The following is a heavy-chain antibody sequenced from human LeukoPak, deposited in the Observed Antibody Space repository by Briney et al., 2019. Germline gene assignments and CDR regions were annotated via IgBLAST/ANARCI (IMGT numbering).Heavy chain of an antibody. D-gene: IGHD6-19*01. V-gene: IGHV4-59*08. CDR1: GGSISPYY. Sequence: SETLSLTCTVSGGSISPYYWSWIRRSPGKGLEWIGCIHYSGSTIYNPSLKSRVSISVDTSKNQFSLKLSSATAADTAVYYCAGPTSSGWHGDFDYWGQGTLVTVSS. CDR3: AGPTSSGWHGDFDY. J-gene: IGHJ4*02. CDR2: IHYSGST.